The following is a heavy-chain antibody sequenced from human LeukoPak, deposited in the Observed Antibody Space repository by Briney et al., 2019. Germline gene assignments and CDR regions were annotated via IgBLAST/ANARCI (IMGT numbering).Heavy chain of an antibody. D-gene: IGHD1-26*01. CDR1: GFTVSSNY. V-gene: IGHV3-53*01. J-gene: IGHJ3*02. CDR3: ARDVGASAPDAFDI. CDR2: IYSGGST. Sequence: TGGSLRLSCAASGFTVSSNYMSWVRQAPGTGLEWVSVIYSGGSTYYADSVKGRFTISRDNSKNTLYLQMNSLRAEDTAVYYCARDVGASAPDAFDIWGQGTMVTVSS.